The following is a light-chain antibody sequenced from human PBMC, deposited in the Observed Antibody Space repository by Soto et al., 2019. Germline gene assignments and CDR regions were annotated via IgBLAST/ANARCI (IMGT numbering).Light chain of an antibody. CDR2: DAS. CDR3: QQSYNVLSWT. V-gene: IGKV1-5*02. J-gene: IGKJ1*01. Sequence: DIQMTQSPSTLSASVGDTVTIICRASQSISNWLAWYQQKPGKAPNLLIYDASIFESGVPSRFSGRGSGTRFTLTISSLQPDDFATYYCQQSYNVLSWTFGQGTKVEIK. CDR1: QSISNW.